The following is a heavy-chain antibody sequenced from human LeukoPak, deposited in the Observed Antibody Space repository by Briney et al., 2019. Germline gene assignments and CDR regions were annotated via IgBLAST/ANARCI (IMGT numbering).Heavy chain of an antibody. D-gene: IGHD1-14*01. J-gene: IGHJ6*02. CDR2: ISSSSYI. V-gene: IGHV3-21*01. CDR1: GFIFSNYN. CDR3: ARDIDLTAGIMDV. Sequence: GGSLRLSCAASGFIFSNYNMNWVRQAPGKGLEWVSSISSSSYIYSADSVKGRFTISRDNAKNSLYLQMNSLRAEDTAVYYCARDIDLTAGIMDVWGQGTTVTVSS.